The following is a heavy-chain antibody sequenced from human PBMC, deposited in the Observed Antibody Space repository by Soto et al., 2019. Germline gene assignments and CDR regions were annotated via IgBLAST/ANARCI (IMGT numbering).Heavy chain of an antibody. CDR3: AKEMGDYYDSSGSWFDP. J-gene: IGHJ5*02. CDR2: ISGSGGNT. V-gene: IGHV3-23*01. D-gene: IGHD3-22*01. CDR1: GFTFSSYV. Sequence: GGSLRLSCAASGFTFSSYVMSWVRQAPGKGLEWVSAISGSGGNTYYADSVKGRFTISRDNSKNTLFLQMNSLRAEDTALYFCAKEMGDYYDSSGSWFDPWGQGTLVNVSS.